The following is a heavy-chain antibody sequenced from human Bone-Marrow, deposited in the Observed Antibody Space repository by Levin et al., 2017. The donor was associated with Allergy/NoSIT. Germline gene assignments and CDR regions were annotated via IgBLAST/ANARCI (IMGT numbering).Heavy chain of an antibody. V-gene: IGHV4-30-2*01. D-gene: IGHD5-12*01. Sequence: SETLSLTCAVSGGSISSGGYSWSWIRQPPGKGLEWIGYIYHSGSTYYNPSLKSRVTISVDRSKNQFSLKLSSVTAADTAVYYCAREDIVATGFDYWGQGTLVTVSS. CDR1: GGSISSGGYS. CDR2: IYHSGST. J-gene: IGHJ4*02. CDR3: AREDIVATGFDY.